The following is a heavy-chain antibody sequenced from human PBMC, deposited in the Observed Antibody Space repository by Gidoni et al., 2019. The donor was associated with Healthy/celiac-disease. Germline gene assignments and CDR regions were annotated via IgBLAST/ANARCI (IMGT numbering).Heavy chain of an antibody. CDR3: ARAIVVVAGGWFDP. CDR2: ISSSSSDI. J-gene: IGHJ5*02. D-gene: IGHD2-15*01. CDR1: GFTFSSYS. Sequence: EVQLVESGGGLVKPGGSLRLSCAASGFTFSSYSMNWVRQAPGRGREWVSSISSSSSDIYYDDSVKGRCTISRDNAKNSLYLQMNSLRAEDTAVYYCARAIVVVAGGWFDPWGQGTLVTVSS. V-gene: IGHV3-21*01.